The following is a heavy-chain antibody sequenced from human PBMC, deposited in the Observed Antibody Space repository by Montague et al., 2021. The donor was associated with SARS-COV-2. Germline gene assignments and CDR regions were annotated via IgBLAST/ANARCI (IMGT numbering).Heavy chain of an antibody. D-gene: IGHD6-19*01. J-gene: IGHJ4*02. CDR1: GFTFNNYA. CDR2: ISYDGGNK. Sequence: SLRLSCAASGFTFNNYAMHWVRQAPGKGLEWVAIISYDGGNKYYADSVKGRFAISRDNSKNTLYLQMNSLRAEDTAVYYCVRASLIKARIAVAGTTVYWGRGTLVTISS. V-gene: IGHV3-30*09. CDR3: VRASLIKARIAVAGTTVY.